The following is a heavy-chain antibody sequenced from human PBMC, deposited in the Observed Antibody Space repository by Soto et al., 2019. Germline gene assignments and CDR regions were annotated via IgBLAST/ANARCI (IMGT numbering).Heavy chain of an antibody. J-gene: IGHJ6*02. CDR3: ARDILEYCSSTSCYTYYYYGMDV. D-gene: IGHD2-2*02. Sequence: GASVKVSCKASGGTFSSYAISWVRQAPGQGLEWMGGIIPIFGTANYAQKFQGRVTITADESTSTAYMELSSLRSEDTAVYYCARDILEYCSSTSCYTYYYYGMDVWGQGTTVTVSS. CDR2: IIPIFGTA. CDR1: GGTFSSYA. V-gene: IGHV1-69*13.